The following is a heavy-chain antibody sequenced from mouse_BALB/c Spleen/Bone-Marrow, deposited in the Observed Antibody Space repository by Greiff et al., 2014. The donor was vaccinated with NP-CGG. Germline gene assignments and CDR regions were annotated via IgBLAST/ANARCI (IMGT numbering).Heavy chain of an antibody. Sequence: QVQLQQSGSVLVRPGASVKLSCKASGYTFTSSWMHWAKQRPGQGPEWIGEIHPNSGNTNYNEKFKGKATLTVDTSSSTAYVDLSSLTSEDSAVYYCARELGRGYYFDYWGQGTTLTVSS. CDR3: ARELGRGYYFDY. CDR1: GYTFTSSW. J-gene: IGHJ2*01. V-gene: IGHV1S130*01. D-gene: IGHD4-1*01. CDR2: IHPNSGNT.